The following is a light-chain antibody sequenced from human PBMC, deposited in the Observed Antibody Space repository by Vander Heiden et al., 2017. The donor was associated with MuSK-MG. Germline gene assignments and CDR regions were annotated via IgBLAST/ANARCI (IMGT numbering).Light chain of an antibody. J-gene: IGKJ4*01. CDR3: QQYYSSPLT. CDR2: WAS. CDR1: QRVLYSSNNENY. Sequence: DIVMTQSPDSLAVSLGERATINCKSSQRVLYSSNNENYLAWYQQKPGQPPKLLIYWASNRESGVPDRFSGSGSGTDFTLTISSLQAEDVAVYYCQQYYSSPLTFGGGTEVEIK. V-gene: IGKV4-1*01.